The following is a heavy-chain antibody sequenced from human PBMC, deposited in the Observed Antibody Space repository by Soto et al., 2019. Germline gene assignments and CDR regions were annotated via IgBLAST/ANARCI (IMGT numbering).Heavy chain of an antibody. V-gene: IGHV3-30-3*01. Sequence: QVQLVESGGGVVQPGRSLRLSCAASGFTFSRYAMHWVRQAQGKGLEWVALISYDGSNKNFADSLKGRFTISRDNSKNTLYLQMNSLRPEDTAVYYCARADVVVVTEQGSHYFYYGMEVWGQGTTVTVSS. J-gene: IGHJ6*02. CDR2: ISYDGSNK. CDR3: ARADVVVVTEQGSHYFYYGMEV. CDR1: GFTFSRYA. D-gene: IGHD2-21*02.